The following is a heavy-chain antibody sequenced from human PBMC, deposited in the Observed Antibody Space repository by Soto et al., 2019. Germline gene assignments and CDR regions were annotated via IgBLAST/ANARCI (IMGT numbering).Heavy chain of an antibody. CDR1: GFTISNYW. D-gene: IGHD3-16*01. J-gene: IGHJ5*02. Sequence: GGSLRLSCAASGFTISNYWMNWVRQAPGKGPEWVANIKEDGSEKYYVDSVKGRFTISSDNAKNSLYLQMNSLRVEDTAIYYYAKTAGYDYVWGSSDLDPWGQGTLVTSPQ. CDR2: IKEDGSEK. CDR3: AKTAGYDYVWGSSDLDP. V-gene: IGHV3-7*01.